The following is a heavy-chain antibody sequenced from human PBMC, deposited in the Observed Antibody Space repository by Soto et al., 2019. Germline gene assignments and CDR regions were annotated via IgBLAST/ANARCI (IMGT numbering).Heavy chain of an antibody. CDR3: SKFGSLSWSPHYYFDY. Sequence: YARGWVSKTTEKGQEWVSAITVSCGDTYYLDSVKGRFTISRDNSKNTLYLQMNSLRAEDTAIFYCSKFGSLSWSPHYYFDYSCQPPLVTVPS. V-gene: IGHV3-23*01. CDR2: ITVSCGDT. CDR1: YA. J-gene: IGHJ4*02. D-gene: IGHD3-10*01.